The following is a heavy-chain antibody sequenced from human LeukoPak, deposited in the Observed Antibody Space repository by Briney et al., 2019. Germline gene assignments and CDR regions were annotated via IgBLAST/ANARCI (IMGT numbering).Heavy chain of an antibody. V-gene: IGHV1-18*01. D-gene: IGHD3-22*01. CDR2: ISAYNGNT. J-gene: IGHJ4*02. Sequence: ASVTVSCKASGYTFTSYGISWVRQAPGQGLEWMGWISAYNGNTNYAQKLQGRVTMTTDTSTSTAYMELRSLRSDDTAVYYCARDRRPYYYDSSGYWFDYWGQGTLVTVSS. CDR1: GYTFTSYG. CDR3: ARDRRPYYYDSSGYWFDY.